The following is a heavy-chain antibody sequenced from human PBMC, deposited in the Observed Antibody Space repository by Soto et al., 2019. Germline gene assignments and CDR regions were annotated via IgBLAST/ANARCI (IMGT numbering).Heavy chain of an antibody. Sequence: SETLSLTCNVSGGSISSFYWSWIRQPPGKGLEWIGSTSFTGNSNYNPSLKSRVSVSVDTSKNQLYLKLSPVTAADTAVYYCARQNYDFWSGFPPYYFDYWGQGTLVTVSS. CDR2: TSFTGNS. D-gene: IGHD3-3*01. CDR1: GGSISSFY. J-gene: IGHJ4*02. CDR3: ARQNYDFWSGFPPYYFDY. V-gene: IGHV4-59*08.